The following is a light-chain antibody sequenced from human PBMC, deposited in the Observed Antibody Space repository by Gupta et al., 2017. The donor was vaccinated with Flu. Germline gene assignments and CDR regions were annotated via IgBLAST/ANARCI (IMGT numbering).Light chain of an antibody. J-gene: IGKJ5*01. CDR2: ASS. V-gene: IGKV1-39*01. Sequence: DIQTNQSPSSLSASVGDRVTITCRASQSISIYLKWYQQKPGKAPKLLFYASSRLHSGVPSRFSGSGCGTDFTLTISSLQPEYFATYYCQQSYSTPSFTFGQGTRLEIK. CDR1: QSISIY. CDR3: QQSYSTPSFT.